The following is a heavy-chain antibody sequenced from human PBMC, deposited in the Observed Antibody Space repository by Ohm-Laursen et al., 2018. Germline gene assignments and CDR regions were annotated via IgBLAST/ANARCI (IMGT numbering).Heavy chain of an antibody. V-gene: IGHV3-15*01. CDR3: ATGIVRDYYGMDV. Sequence: SLRLSCAASGFTFSSFGTNWVRQAPGKGLEWVALIKSKSDGGTTHYAAPVKGRFTISRDDSKNTLYLQMNSLKTEDTAVYYCATGIVRDYYGMDVWGQGTTVTVSS. D-gene: IGHD3-16*02. CDR2: IKSKSDGGTT. CDR1: GFTFSSFG. J-gene: IGHJ6*02.